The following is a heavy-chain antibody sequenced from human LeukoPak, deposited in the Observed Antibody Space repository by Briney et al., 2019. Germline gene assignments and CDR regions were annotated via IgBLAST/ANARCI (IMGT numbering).Heavy chain of an antibody. CDR2: ISAYNGNT. V-gene: IGHV1-18*01. CDR1: GYTFASNG. J-gene: IGHJ4*02. CDR3: ARRRSVAEDY. Sequence: ASVKVSCKASGYTFASNGISWLRQAPGQGLEWMGWISAYNGNTNYAQKLQGRVTMTTDTSTSTAYMELRSLRSDDTAVYYCARRRSVAEDYWGQGTLVTVSS. D-gene: IGHD6-19*01.